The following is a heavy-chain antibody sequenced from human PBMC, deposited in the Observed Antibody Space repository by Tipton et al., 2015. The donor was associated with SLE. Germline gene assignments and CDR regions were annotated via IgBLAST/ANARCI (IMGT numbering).Heavy chain of an antibody. CDR3: ARSGSYPFYYYMDV. CDR2: ISSSGSTI. J-gene: IGHJ6*03. V-gene: IGHV3-11*01. Sequence: GSLRLSCAASGFTFSDYYMSWIRQAPGKGLEWVSYISSSGSTIYYADSVKGRFTISRDNAKNSLYLQMNSLRAEDTAVYYCARSGSYPFYYYMDVWGKGTTVTVSS. CDR1: GFTFSDYY. D-gene: IGHD1-26*01.